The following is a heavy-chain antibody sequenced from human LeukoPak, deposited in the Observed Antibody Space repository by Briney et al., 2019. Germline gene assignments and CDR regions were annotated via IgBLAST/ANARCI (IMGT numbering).Heavy chain of an antibody. D-gene: IGHD6-19*01. J-gene: IGHJ4*02. Sequence: GGSLRLSCTASGFTFGDYAMSWVRQAPGKGLEWVSFLRSKAYGGTTEYAASVKGRFTISRDDSKSIAYLQMNSLKTDDTAVYYCTRRRVAYSSGWYLDYWGQGALLTVSS. CDR1: GFTFGDYA. CDR3: TRRRVAYSSGWYLDY. CDR2: LRSKAYGGTT. V-gene: IGHV3-49*04.